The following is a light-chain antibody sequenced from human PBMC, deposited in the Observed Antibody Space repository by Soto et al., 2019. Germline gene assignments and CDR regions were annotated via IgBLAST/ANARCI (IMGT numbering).Light chain of an antibody. V-gene: IGLV2-14*01. J-gene: IGLJ1*01. Sequence: QSALTQPASVSGSPGQSITISCTGTSSDVGAYNYVSWYQQHPGKAPKLMIYEVTYRPSGVSDRFSGSKSGYTASLTISVLQAEDEADYYCSSYTTSGTRVFGTGTKVTVL. CDR2: EVT. CDR3: SSYTTSGTRV. CDR1: SSDVGAYNY.